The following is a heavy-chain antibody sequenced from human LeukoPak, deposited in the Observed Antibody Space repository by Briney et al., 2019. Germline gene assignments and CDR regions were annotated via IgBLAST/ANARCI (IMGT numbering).Heavy chain of an antibody. D-gene: IGHD6-19*01. Sequence: GGSLRLSCEAFGFTFRGFSTYSMTWVRQAPGKGLEWVSCISSRGNSKFYAESVKGRFTISRDNAKNSLYLQMNSLRAEDTAVYYCAREEFGYASGWYEGDYWGQGTLVTVSS. CDR2: ISSRGNSK. J-gene: IGHJ4*02. CDR3: AREEFGYASGWYEGDY. CDR1: GFTFRGFSTYS. V-gene: IGHV3-21*06.